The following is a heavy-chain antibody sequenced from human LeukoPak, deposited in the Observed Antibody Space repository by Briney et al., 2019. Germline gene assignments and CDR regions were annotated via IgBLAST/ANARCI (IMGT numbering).Heavy chain of an antibody. CDR1: GGSISSSSYF. CDR2: ISYTGNT. V-gene: IGHV4-39*01. Sequence: SETLSLTCTVSGGSISSSSYFWVYIRQPPDKGLEWIGSISYTGNTFYNPSLKSRVTISVDTSKNQFSLKLSSMTAADTAVYYCARCSSSSPYNWFDPWGQGTLVTVSS. D-gene: IGHD6-6*01. J-gene: IGHJ5*02. CDR3: ARCSSSSPYNWFDP.